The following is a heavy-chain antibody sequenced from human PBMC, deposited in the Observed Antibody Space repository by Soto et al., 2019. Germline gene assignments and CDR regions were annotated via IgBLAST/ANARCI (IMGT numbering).Heavy chain of an antibody. CDR1: GGTFSSYA. CDR2: IIPIFGTA. CDR3: ARYCSSTSCYLYYYGMDV. J-gene: IGHJ6*02. D-gene: IGHD2-2*01. Sequence: ASVKVSCKASGGTFSSYAISWVRQAPGQGLEWMGGIIPIFGTANYAQKFQGRVTITADESTSTAYMELSSLRSEDTAVYYCARYCSSTSCYLYYYGMDVWGQGTTVTVSS. V-gene: IGHV1-69*13.